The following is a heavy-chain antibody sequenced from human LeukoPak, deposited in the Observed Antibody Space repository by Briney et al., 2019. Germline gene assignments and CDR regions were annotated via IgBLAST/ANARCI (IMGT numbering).Heavy chain of an antibody. Sequence: VASVKVSCXASGGTFSSYAISWVRQAPGQGLEWMEGIIPIFGTANYAQKFQGRVTITADESTSTAYMELSSLRSEDTAVYYCARGRGGSYVPYWGQGTLVTVSS. CDR1: GGTFSSYA. CDR3: ARGRGGSYVPY. D-gene: IGHD1-26*01. J-gene: IGHJ4*02. V-gene: IGHV1-69*13. CDR2: IIPIFGTA.